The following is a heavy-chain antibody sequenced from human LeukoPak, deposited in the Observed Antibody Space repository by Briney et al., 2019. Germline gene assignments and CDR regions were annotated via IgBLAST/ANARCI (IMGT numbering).Heavy chain of an antibody. CDR2: ITRSSSII. D-gene: IGHD3-22*01. CDR1: AFVFSSYS. Sequence: GGSLRLSCAASAFVFSSYSMNWVRQAPGKGLEWVSYITRSSSIIYYADSVKGRFTISRDNAKNSLYLQMNSQRDKETAVYYCARGDFVSDYYPYYFDCWGQGTLVTVSS. J-gene: IGHJ4*02. CDR3: ARGDFVSDYYPYYFDC. V-gene: IGHV3-48*02.